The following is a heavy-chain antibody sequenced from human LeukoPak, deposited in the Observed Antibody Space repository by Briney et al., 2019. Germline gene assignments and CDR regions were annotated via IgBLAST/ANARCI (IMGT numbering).Heavy chain of an antibody. Sequence: GGSLRLSCAASGFTFSTFGMHWVRQPPGKGLEWMALISFNGGKAFYADSVRGRFTISRDNSKNTLYLQMNSLRAEDTAVYYCARDLSHGGWGQGTLVTVSS. CDR1: GFTFSTFG. D-gene: IGHD3-10*01. CDR2: ISFNGGKA. V-gene: IGHV3-30*03. CDR3: ARDLSHGG. J-gene: IGHJ4*02.